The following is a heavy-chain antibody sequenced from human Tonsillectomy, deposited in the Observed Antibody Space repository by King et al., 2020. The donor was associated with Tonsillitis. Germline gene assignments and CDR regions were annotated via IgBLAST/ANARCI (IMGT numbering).Heavy chain of an antibody. CDR1: GGSISSYH. D-gene: IGHD4-23*01. CDR2: IFDNGNT. CDR3: ARGPNGGNLLFHV. V-gene: IGHV4-59*01. Sequence: QLQESGPGLVKPSETLSLTCTLSGGSISSYHWSWIRQPPGKGLEWIGYIFDNGNTNYNPSLKSRVTMSVDTSKNQFSLRLRSVTAADTAVYYCARGPNGGNLLFHVWGQGTMVTVSS. J-gene: IGHJ3*01.